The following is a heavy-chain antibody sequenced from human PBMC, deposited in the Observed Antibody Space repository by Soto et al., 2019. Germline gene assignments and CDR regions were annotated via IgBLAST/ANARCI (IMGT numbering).Heavy chain of an antibody. Sequence: SETLSLTCTVSGGSISSSSYYWGWIRQPPGKGLEWIGSIYYSGSTYYNPSLKSRVTISVDTSKNQFYLKLSSVTAVDTAVYYCARGDQTYYDILTGYLDWFDPWGQGTLVTVSS. D-gene: IGHD3-9*01. V-gene: IGHV4-39*01. CDR3: ARGDQTYYDILTGYLDWFDP. J-gene: IGHJ5*02. CDR1: GGSISSSSYY. CDR2: IYYSGST.